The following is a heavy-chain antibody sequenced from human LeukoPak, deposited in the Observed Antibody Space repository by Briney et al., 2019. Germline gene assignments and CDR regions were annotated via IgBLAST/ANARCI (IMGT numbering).Heavy chain of an antibody. V-gene: IGHV4-39*01. CDR1: GGSISSSSYY. CDR3: ARLVLDAAAGTFGY. D-gene: IGHD6-13*01. Sequence: SETLSLTCTVSGGSISSSSYYWGWIRQPPGKGLEWIGSIYYSGSTYYNPSLKSRATISVDTSKNQFSLKLSSVTAADTAVYYCARLVLDAAAGTFGYWGQGTLVTVAS. CDR2: IYYSGST. J-gene: IGHJ4*02.